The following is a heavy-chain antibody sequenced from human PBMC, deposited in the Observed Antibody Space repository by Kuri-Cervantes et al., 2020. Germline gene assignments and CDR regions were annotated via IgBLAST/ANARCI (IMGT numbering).Heavy chain of an antibody. CDR2: IYHSGST. J-gene: IGHJ5*02. Sequence: SETLSLTCTVSGGSISSYFCCWIRQPAGKGLEWIGSIYHSGSTYYNPSLKSRVTISVDTFKNQFSLKLSPVTAADTAVYYCAREGGWFDPWGQGTLVTVSS. CDR3: AREGGWFDP. D-gene: IGHD3-16*01. V-gene: IGHV4-4*07. CDR1: GGSISSYF.